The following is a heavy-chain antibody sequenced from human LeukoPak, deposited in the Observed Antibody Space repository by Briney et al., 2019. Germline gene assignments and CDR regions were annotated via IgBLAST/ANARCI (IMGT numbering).Heavy chain of an antibody. CDR2: ISASGEST. CDR3: AKDRGSSGYHPGDY. V-gene: IGHV3-23*01. J-gene: IGHJ4*02. D-gene: IGHD3-22*01. Sequence: PGGSLRLSCAASGFTFSSYAMTWVRQAPGKGLEWVSIISASGESTYYAGSVKGRFTISRDNSKNTLYLQMNSLRADDTAVYYCAKDRGSSGYHPGDYWGQGTLVTVSS. CDR1: GFTFSSYA.